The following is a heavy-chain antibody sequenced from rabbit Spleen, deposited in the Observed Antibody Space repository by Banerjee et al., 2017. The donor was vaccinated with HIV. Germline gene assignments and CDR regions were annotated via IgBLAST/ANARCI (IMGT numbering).Heavy chain of an antibody. CDR1: GFTLSSYW. D-gene: IGHD6-1*01. J-gene: IGHJ3*01. Sequence: QSLEESGGDLVKPGASLTLTCTASGFTLSSYWMCWVRQAPGKGPEWIACIYNGDGSTYYATWVNGRFTISKASSTTVTLQMTSLTAADTATYFCARGDVGGYGYGRLWGQGTLVTVS. CDR3: ARGDVGGYGYGRL. CDR2: IYNGDGST. V-gene: IGHV1S40*01.